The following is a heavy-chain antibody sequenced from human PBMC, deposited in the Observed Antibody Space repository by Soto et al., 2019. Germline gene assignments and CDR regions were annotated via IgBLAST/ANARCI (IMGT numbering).Heavy chain of an antibody. D-gene: IGHD2-15*01. CDR2: ISGKNGNT. Sequence: QVQLVQSGVEVKKPGASVKVSCKASGYTFISHGISWVRQAPGKGLEWMGWISGKNGNTNYAQKLQGRVTLTTDTSTSTAYMELRSLRSDDTAVYYCARVSSSIVVVPDYGIDVWGQGTTVTVSS. CDR1: GYTFISHG. V-gene: IGHV1-18*04. J-gene: IGHJ6*02. CDR3: ARVSSSIVVVPDYGIDV.